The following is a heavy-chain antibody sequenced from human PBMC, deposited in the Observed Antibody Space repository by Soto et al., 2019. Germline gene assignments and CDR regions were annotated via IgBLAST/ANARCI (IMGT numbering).Heavy chain of an antibody. CDR2: IWYDGSNK. J-gene: IGHJ3*02. CDR1: GFTFSSYG. CDR3: ARAPTRYCSSTSCQDAFDI. D-gene: IGHD2-2*01. Sequence: QPGGSLRLSCAASGFTFSSYGMHWVRQAPGKGLEWVAVIWYDGSNKYYADSVKGRFTISRDNSKNTLYLQMNSLRAEDTAAYYCARAPTRYCSSTSCQDAFDIWGQGTMVTVSS. V-gene: IGHV3-33*01.